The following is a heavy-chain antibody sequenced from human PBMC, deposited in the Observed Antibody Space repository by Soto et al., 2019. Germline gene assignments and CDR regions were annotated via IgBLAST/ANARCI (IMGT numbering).Heavy chain of an antibody. CDR3: ATEYYYDSRAFDP. D-gene: IGHD3-22*01. V-gene: IGHV4-30-4*01. CDR1: GGSISSGDYY. Sequence: SETLSLTCTVSGGSISSGDYYWSWIRQPPGKGLEWIGYIYYSGSTYYNPSLKSRVTISVDTSKNQFSLKLSSVTAADTAVYYCATEYYYDSRAFDPWGQGTLVTVSS. CDR2: IYYSGST. J-gene: IGHJ5*02.